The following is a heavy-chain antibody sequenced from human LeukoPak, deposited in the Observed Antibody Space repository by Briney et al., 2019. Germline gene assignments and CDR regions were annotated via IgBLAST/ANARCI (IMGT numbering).Heavy chain of an antibody. D-gene: IGHD6-13*01. J-gene: IGHJ4*02. V-gene: IGHV3-23*01. CDR2: ISGGGGST. CDR3: ANYSGSSRWFDY. Sequence: GGSLRLSCAASGFTFSSYWMSWVRQAPGKGLEWVSGISGGGGSTYYADSVKGRFTISRDNSKNTLYLQMNSLRAEDTAVYYCANYSGSSRWFDYWGQGTLVTVSS. CDR1: GFTFSSYW.